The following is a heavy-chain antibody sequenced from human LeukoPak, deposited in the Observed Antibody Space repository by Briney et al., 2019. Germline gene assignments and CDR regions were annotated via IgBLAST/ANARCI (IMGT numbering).Heavy chain of an antibody. CDR2: ISSSSSTI. CDR3: ARDPRSGSYYLNYYYGMDV. D-gene: IGHD1-26*01. Sequence: GGSLRLSCAASGFTFSSYSMNWVRQAPGKGLEWVSYISSSSSTIYYADSVKGRFTISRDNAKNSLYLQMNSLRAEDTAVYYCARDPRSGSYYLNYYYGMDVWGQGTTVTVSS. CDR1: GFTFSSYS. J-gene: IGHJ6*02. V-gene: IGHV3-48*01.